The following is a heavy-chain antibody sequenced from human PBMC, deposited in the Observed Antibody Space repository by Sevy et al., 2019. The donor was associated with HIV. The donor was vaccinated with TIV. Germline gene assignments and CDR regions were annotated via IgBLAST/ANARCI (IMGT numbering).Heavy chain of an antibody. V-gene: IGHV3-49*04. CDR3: TRGVLGDIVVVVAATTLGYYFDY. Sequence: GGSLRLSCTASGFTFGDYAMSWVRQAPGKGLEWVGFIRSKAYGGTTEYAASVKGRFTISRDDSKSIAYLQMNSLKTEETAGYYCTRGVLGDIVVVVAATTLGYYFDYWGQGTLVTVSS. CDR1: GFTFGDYA. CDR2: IRSKAYGGTT. D-gene: IGHD2-15*01. J-gene: IGHJ4*02.